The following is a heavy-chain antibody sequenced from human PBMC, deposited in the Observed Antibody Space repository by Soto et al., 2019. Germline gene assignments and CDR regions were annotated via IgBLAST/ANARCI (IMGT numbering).Heavy chain of an antibody. J-gene: IGHJ6*02. CDR1: GYTFTGYY. CDR3: ARAKYSIFTADYYYYYGMDV. V-gene: IGHV1-2*04. Sequence: VASVKVSCKASGYTFTGYYMHWVRQAPGQGLEWMGWINPNSGGTNYAQKFQGWVTMTRDTSISTAYMELSRLRSDDTAVYYCARAKYSIFTADYYYYYGMDVWGQGTTVTVSS. D-gene: IGHD2-21*01. CDR2: INPNSGGT.